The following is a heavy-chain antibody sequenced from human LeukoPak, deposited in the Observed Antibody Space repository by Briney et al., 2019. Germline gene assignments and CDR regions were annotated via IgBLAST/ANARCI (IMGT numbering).Heavy chain of an antibody. Sequence: GGSLRLSCAAPGFTFSSYSMNWVRQAPGKGLEWVSSISSSSSYIYYADSVKGRFTISRDNAKNSLYLQMNSLRAEDTAVYYCARDRDGGSGAFDYWGQGTLVTVSS. V-gene: IGHV3-21*01. CDR2: ISSSSSYI. CDR1: GFTFSSYS. J-gene: IGHJ4*02. D-gene: IGHD1-26*01. CDR3: ARDRDGGSGAFDY.